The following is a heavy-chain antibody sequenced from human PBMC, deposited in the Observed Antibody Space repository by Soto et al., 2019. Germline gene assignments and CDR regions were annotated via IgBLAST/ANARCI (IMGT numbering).Heavy chain of an antibody. CDR3: ARGIGVVPTYYYGMDV. J-gene: IGHJ6*02. CDR2: MNPNSGNT. Sequence: ASVKVSCKASGYTFTSYDINWVRQATGQGLEWMGWMNPNSGNTGYAPKFQGRVTMTRNTSISTAYMELSSLRSEDTAVYYCARGIGVVPTYYYGMDVWGQGTTVTVSS. D-gene: IGHD2-2*01. V-gene: IGHV1-8*01. CDR1: GYTFTSYD.